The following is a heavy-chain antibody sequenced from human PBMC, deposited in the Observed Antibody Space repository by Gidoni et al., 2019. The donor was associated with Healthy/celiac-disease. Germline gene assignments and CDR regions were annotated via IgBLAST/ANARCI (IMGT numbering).Heavy chain of an antibody. V-gene: IGHV3-48*03. CDR3: ARDGAITFGGVIVKPFDY. J-gene: IGHJ4*02. CDR2: ISSSGSTI. D-gene: IGHD3-16*02. CDR1: GFTFSSYE. Sequence: EVQLVESGGGLVQPGGSLRLSCAASGFTFSSYEMNWVRQAPGKGLDWVSYISSSGSTIYYADSVKGRFTISRDNAKNSLYLQMNSLRAEDTAVYYCARDGAITFGGVIVKPFDYWGQGTLVTVSS.